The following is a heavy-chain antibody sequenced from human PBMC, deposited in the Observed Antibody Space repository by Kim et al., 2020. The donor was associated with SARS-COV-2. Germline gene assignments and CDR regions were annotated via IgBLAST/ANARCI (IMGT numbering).Heavy chain of an antibody. CDR1: GYTFTGYY. Sequence: ASVKVSCKASGYTFTGYYMHWVRQAPGQGLEWMGWINPNSGGTNYAQKFQGRVTMTRDTSISTAYMELSRLRSDDTAVYYCARRAHEYGDYAIDYWGQGTLVTVSS. J-gene: IGHJ4*02. CDR3: ARRAHEYGDYAIDY. D-gene: IGHD4-17*01. V-gene: IGHV1-2*02. CDR2: INPNSGGT.